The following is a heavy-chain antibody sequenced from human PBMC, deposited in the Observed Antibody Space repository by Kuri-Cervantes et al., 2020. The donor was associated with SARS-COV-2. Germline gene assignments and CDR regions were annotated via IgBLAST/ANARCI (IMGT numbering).Heavy chain of an antibody. Sequence: SVKVSCKASGGTFSSYAISWVRQAPGQGLEWMGGIIPIFGTANYAQKFQGRVTITADESTSTAYMELSSLRSEDTAVYYCALGYWGSGYPRYYYHMDVWGKGTTVTVSS. V-gene: IGHV1-69*13. CDR2: IIPIFGTA. D-gene: IGHD3-22*01. CDR1: GGTFSSYA. J-gene: IGHJ6*03. CDR3: ALGYWGSGYPRYYYHMDV.